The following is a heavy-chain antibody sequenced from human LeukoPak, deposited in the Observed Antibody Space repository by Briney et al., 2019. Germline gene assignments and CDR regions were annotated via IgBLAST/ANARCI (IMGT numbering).Heavy chain of an antibody. D-gene: IGHD5-18*01. CDR3: AREHVDTAMVFDY. Sequence: GGSLRLSCAASGFTFDDYAMYWVRQAPGKGLEWVSGISWNSGSIGYADSVKGRFTISRDNAKNSLYLQMNSLRAEDTALYYCAREHVDTAMVFDYWGQGTLATVSS. J-gene: IGHJ4*02. CDR1: GFTFDDYA. V-gene: IGHV3-9*01. CDR2: ISWNSGSI.